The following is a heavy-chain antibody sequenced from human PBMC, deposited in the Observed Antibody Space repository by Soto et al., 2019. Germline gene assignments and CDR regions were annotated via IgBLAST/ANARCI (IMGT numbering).Heavy chain of an antibody. J-gene: IGHJ5*02. CDR1: GYSISSGYY. D-gene: IGHD3-16*01. CDR2: IYHSGST. Sequence: SETLSLTCAVSGYSISSGYYWGWIRQPPGKGLEWIGSIYHSGSTYYNPSLKSRVTISVDASKNQFSLKLSSVTAADTAVYYCARVKGRFGFNWFDPWGQGTLVTVSS. CDR3: ARVKGRFGFNWFDP. V-gene: IGHV4-38-2*01.